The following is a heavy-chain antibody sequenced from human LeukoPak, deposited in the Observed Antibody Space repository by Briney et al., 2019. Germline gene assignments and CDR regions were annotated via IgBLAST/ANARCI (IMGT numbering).Heavy chain of an antibody. CDR2: IYYSGST. CDR3: ARDRRLGY. Sequence: KPSETLSLTCTVSGGSISSYHWSWIRQPPGKGLEWIGYIYYSGSTNYNPSLKSRVTISVDTSKNQFSLKLSSVTAADTAVYYCARDRRLGYWGQGTLVTVSS. CDR1: GGSISSYH. V-gene: IGHV4-59*01. J-gene: IGHJ4*02.